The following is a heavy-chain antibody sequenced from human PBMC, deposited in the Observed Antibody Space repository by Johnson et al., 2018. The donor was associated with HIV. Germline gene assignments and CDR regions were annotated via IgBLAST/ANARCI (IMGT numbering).Heavy chain of an antibody. CDR2: ISCDGSNK. Sequence: QVQLVESGGGVVQPGRSLRLSCAASGFTFSSYAMHWVRQAPGKGLEWVAVISCDGSNKYYADSVKGRFTISRDNSKNTLYLQMNSLRAEDTAVYYCAKGLRPYGSGPDDAFDIWGQGTMVTVSA. CDR3: AKGLRPYGSGPDDAFDI. V-gene: IGHV3-30-3*01. CDR1: GFTFSSYA. J-gene: IGHJ3*02. D-gene: IGHD3-10*01.